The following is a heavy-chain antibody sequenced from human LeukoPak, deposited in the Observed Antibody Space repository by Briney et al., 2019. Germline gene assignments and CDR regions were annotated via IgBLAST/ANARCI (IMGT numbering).Heavy chain of an antibody. CDR1: GYTFTSYG. CDR2: ISAYNGNT. D-gene: IGHD6-19*01. CDR3: ASIAYSSGWYDFDY. V-gene: IGHV1-18*01. Sequence: GASVKVSCKASGYTFTSYGISWVRQAPGQGLEWMGWISAYNGNTNYAQKLQGRVTMTTDTSTSTAYMGLRSLRSDDTAVYYCASIAYSSGWYDFDYWGQGTLVTVSS. J-gene: IGHJ4*02.